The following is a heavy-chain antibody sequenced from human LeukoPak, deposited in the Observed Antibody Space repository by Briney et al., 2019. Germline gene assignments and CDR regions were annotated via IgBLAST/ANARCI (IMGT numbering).Heavy chain of an antibody. CDR2: ISDSGGST. D-gene: IGHD3-10*01. CDR3: AKRGIVIRAVIIVGFHKEAYYFDY. V-gene: IGHV3-23*01. CDR1: GFTFSSYA. J-gene: IGHJ4*02. Sequence: GGSLRLSRAASGFTFSSYAMTWVRQAPGKGLEWVAGISDSGGSTNYADSVKGRFTISRDNPKNTLYLQMNSLRAEDTAVYFCAKRGIVIRAVIIVGFHKEAYYFDYWGQGALVTVSS.